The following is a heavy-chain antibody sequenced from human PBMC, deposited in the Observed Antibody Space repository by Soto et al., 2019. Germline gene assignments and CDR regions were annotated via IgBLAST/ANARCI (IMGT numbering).Heavy chain of an antibody. J-gene: IGHJ4*02. Sequence: SETLSLTCTVSGGSISGYYWSWVRQPAGKGLEWVGRIYSDGTTNYSPSLKSRVTMSLDTSKDQFSLHLNSVTAADTAVYYCARDWGGPGPFDYWGQGTLVTVSS. CDR3: ARDWGGPGPFDY. V-gene: IGHV4-4*07. CDR1: GGSISGYY. D-gene: IGHD3-16*01. CDR2: IYSDGTT.